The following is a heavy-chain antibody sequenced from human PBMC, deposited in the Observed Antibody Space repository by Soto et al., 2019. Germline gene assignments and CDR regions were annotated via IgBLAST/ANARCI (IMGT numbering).Heavy chain of an antibody. J-gene: IGHJ4*02. CDR3: ATTALYSSPPKSDY. D-gene: IGHD6-13*01. V-gene: IGHV4-59*01. Sequence: QVQLQESGPGLVKPSETLSLTCTVSGGSISSYYWCWIRQPPGKGLEWIGYIYYSGSTNYNPSLKRRVTISVDTSKNQFSLKLSSVTAADTAVYYCATTALYSSPPKSDYWGQGTLVTVSS. CDR1: GGSISSYY. CDR2: IYYSGST.